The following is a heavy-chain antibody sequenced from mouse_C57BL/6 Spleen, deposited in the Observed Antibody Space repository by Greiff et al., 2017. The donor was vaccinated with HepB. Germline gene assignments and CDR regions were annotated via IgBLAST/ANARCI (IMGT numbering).Heavy chain of an antibody. CDR2: IYPGDGDT. J-gene: IGHJ3*01. D-gene: IGHD2-4*01. V-gene: IGHV1-82*01. CDR3: VYDYDEWAWFAY. Sequence: QVQLKESGPELVKPGASVKISCKASGYAFSSSWMNWVKQRPGKGLEWIGRIYPGDGDTNYNGKFKGKATLTADKSSSTAYMQLSSLTSEDSAVYFCVYDYDEWAWFAYWGQGTLVTVSA. CDR1: GYAFSSSW.